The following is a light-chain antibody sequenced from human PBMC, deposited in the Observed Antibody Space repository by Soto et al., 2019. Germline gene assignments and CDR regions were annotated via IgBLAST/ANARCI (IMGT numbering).Light chain of an antibody. J-gene: IGLJ1*01. CDR3: CSYVGSPNYV. V-gene: IGLV2-23*01. CDR1: SSDVGSYNL. CDR2: EGS. Sequence: QSALTQPASVSGSPGQSITISCTGTSSDVGSYNLVSWYQQHPGKAPKLMIYEGSKRPSGVSNRFSGSKSGNTASLTISGLQAEDEADYYCCSYVGSPNYVFGTGTKLTVL.